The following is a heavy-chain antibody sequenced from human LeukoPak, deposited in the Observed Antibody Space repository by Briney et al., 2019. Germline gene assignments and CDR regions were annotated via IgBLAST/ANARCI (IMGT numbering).Heavy chain of an antibody. V-gene: IGHV5-51*01. J-gene: IGHJ5*02. Sequence: ESLKISLKDSGYSFTSYWLGLELHLPGKVLGPLVVVYPGHSDTIYSPSFQGEVTISADKSISNDYLQWSSLKASDTAMYYCARGAPQENDYGDPANWFDPWGQGTLVTVSS. CDR3: ARGAPQENDYGDPANWFDP. CDR1: GYSFTSYW. CDR2: VYPGHSDT. D-gene: IGHD4-17*01.